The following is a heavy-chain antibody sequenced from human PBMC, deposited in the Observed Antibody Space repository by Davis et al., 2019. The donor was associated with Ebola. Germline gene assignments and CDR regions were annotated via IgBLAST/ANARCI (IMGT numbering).Heavy chain of an antibody. Sequence: PSETLSLTCTVSGFSLSSYYWSWIRQPAGKGLEWIGRIYTSGSTNYNPSLKSRVTMSVDTSKNQFSLKLSSVTAADTAVYYCARDWVENWFDPWGQGTLVTVSS. CDR2: IYTSGST. CDR1: GFSLSSYY. V-gene: IGHV4-4*07. J-gene: IGHJ5*02. CDR3: ARDWVENWFDP. D-gene: IGHD3-16*01.